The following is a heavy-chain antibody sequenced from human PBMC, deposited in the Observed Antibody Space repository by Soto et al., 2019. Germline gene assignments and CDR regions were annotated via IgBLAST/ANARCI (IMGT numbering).Heavy chain of an antibody. V-gene: IGHV1-69*01. CDR2: IIPIFGTA. CDR1: GGTFSSYA. Sequence: QVQLVQSGAEVKKPGSSVKVSCKASGGTFSSYAISWVRQAPGQGLEWMGGIIPIFGTANYAQKFQGRVTITADESTSTAYMELSSLRSEDTAVYYCARSRHFTTIFDSNYYYYGMDVWGQGTTVTVSS. D-gene: IGHD3-3*01. J-gene: IGHJ6*02. CDR3: ARSRHFTTIFDSNYYYYGMDV.